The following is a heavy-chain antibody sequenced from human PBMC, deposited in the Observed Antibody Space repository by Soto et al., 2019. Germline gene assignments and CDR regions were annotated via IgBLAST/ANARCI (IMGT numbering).Heavy chain of an antibody. Sequence: VVSLRLSSGSSGFIDSFTCLSWVRQAPGKGLEWVSVIFGGGSTYYADSVKGRFTISRDNSKNTLYFQMNSLRAEDTAVYYCAGLTGKLEYWG. D-gene: IGHD3-9*01. CDR2: IFGGGST. J-gene: IGHJ4*01. CDR1: GFIDSFTC. V-gene: IGHV3-66*01. CDR3: AGLTGKLEY.